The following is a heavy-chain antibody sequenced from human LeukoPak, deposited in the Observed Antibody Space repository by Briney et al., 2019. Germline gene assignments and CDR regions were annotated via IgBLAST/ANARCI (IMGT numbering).Heavy chain of an antibody. D-gene: IGHD3-22*01. CDR3: AREDRSGLDPRLDY. CDR2: ISSSGNTI. J-gene: IGHJ4*02. V-gene: IGHV3-11*01. CDR1: GFTLSDYY. Sequence: GGSLRLSCAASGFTLSDYYMSWISQAPGKGLEWVSYISSSGNTIYYADSVKGRFTISRDNVKNSLYLQMNSLRAEDTAVYYCAREDRSGLDPRLDYWGQGTLVTVSS.